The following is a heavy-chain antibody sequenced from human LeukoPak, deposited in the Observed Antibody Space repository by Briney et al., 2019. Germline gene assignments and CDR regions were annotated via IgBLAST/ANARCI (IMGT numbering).Heavy chain of an antibody. V-gene: IGHV1-2*02. J-gene: IGHJ4*02. CDR3: ARETYYYDSSGYDY. CDR2: INPNSGGT. Sequence: ASVKVSCKAPGYTFTGYYMHWVRQAPGQGLEWMGWINPNSGGTNYAQKFQGRVTMTRDTSISTAYMELSRLRSDDTAVYYCARETYYYDSSGYDYWGQGTLVTVSS. D-gene: IGHD3-22*01. CDR1: GYTFTGYY.